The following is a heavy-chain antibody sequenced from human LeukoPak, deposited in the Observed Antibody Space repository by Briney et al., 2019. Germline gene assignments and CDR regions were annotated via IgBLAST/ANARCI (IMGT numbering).Heavy chain of an antibody. V-gene: IGHV1-69*04. CDR2: IIPILGIA. J-gene: IGHJ4*02. CDR3: ARDRDVVVVPAARGPFDY. CDR1: GGTFSSYA. Sequence: SVKVSCKASGGTFSSYAISWVRQAPGQGLEWMGRIIPILGIANYAQKFQGRVTIAADKSTSTAYMELSSLRSEDTAVYYCARDRDVVVVPAARGPFDYWGQGTLVTVSS. D-gene: IGHD2-2*01.